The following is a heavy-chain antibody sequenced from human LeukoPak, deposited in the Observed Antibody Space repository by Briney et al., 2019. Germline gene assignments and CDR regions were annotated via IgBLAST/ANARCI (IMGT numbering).Heavy chain of an antibody. V-gene: IGHV4-38-2*01. CDR2: IYHSGST. J-gene: IGHJ6*03. CDR3: ARAIVDTAMVHYYYYYMDV. D-gene: IGHD5-18*01. Sequence: SETLSLTCAVSGYSISSGYYWGWIRQPPGKGLEWIGSIYHSGSTYYNPSLKSRVTISVGTSKNQFSLKLSSVTAADTAVYYCARAIVDTAMVHYYYYYMDVWGKGTTVTVSS. CDR1: GYSISSGYY.